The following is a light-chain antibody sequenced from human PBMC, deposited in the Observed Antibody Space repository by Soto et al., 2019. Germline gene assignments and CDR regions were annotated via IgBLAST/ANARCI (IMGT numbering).Light chain of an antibody. Sequence: EIVLTQSPGTLSLSPGERATLSCRASQSVNSTYLAWYQQKPGQAPRLLIYGASSRATGIPDRFSGSGSGTDFTLTISRLQPEDFAVYYCHHYGRSPGTFGQGTKVEIK. CDR3: HHYGRSPGT. CDR1: QSVNSTY. J-gene: IGKJ1*01. V-gene: IGKV3-20*01. CDR2: GAS.